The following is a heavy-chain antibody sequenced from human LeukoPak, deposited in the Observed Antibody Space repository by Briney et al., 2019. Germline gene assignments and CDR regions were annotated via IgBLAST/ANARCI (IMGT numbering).Heavy chain of an antibody. D-gene: IGHD2-21*02. CDR3: ARDVIGGDTLDS. V-gene: IGHV3-7*01. J-gene: IGHJ4*02. Sequence: GGSLRLSCAASGFTFSSCWMTWVRQAPGKGLEWVACIVEDGSQKYYVDSVKGRFTISRDNAKNSLYLQMNSLEAEDTAVYYCARDVIGGDTLDSWGQGTLVTVSS. CDR1: GFTFSSCW. CDR2: IVEDGSQK.